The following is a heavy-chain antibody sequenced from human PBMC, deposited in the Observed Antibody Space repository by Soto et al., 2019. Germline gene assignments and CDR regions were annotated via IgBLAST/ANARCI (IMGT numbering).Heavy chain of an antibody. CDR3: ARSYGDYENWFDP. CDR2: INHSGST. CDR1: GGSFSGYY. V-gene: IGHV4-34*01. Sequence: PSETLSLTCAVYGGSFSGYYWNWIRQPPGKGLEWIGEINHSGSTNYNPSLKSRVTISVDTSKNQFSLKLSSVTAADTAVYYCARSYGDYENWFDPWGKGTLVT. J-gene: IGHJ5*02. D-gene: IGHD4-17*01.